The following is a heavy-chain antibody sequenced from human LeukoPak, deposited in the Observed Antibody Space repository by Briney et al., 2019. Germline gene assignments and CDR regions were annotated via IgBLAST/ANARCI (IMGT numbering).Heavy chain of an antibody. CDR2: ISYDGSNK. J-gene: IGHJ4*02. Sequence: PGRSLRLSCAASGFTFSSYAMHRVRQARGKGLEWVAVISYDGSNKYYADSVKGRFTISRDNSKNTLYLQMNSLRGEDTAVYYCARATGEVPGDWGQGTLVTVSS. D-gene: IGHD1-26*01. CDR3: ARATGEVPGD. CDR1: GFTFSSYA. V-gene: IGHV3-30*01.